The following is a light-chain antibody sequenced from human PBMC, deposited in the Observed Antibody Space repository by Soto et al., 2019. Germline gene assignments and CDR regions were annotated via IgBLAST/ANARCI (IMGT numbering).Light chain of an antibody. J-gene: IGLJ1*01. CDR3: QSADSSGSYV. CDR1: ELPKQY. V-gene: IGLV3-25*02. CDR2: KDS. Sequence: SYELRQPPSVSVSPGQTASITCSGDELPKQYAYWYQQKPGQAPVLVIYKDSERPSGIPERFSGSSLGTTVTLTISGAQPEDEADYYCQSADSSGSYVFGTGTKVTVL.